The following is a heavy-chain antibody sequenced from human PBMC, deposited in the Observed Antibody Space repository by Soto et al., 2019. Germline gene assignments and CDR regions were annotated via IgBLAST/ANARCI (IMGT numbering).Heavy chain of an antibody. CDR1: GLTFSNVW. V-gene: IGHV3-15*07. Sequence: VQLVESGGGFVKPGGSLRLSCAASGLTFSNVWMNWVRQAPGKGLEWVGHIKSKTDGGTTDYAAPVKGRFTISRDDSKNTLYLQMNSLKIDGTGVYYCTTDVWPYFQSDYWGQGTLVTVSP. J-gene: IGHJ4*02. CDR2: IKSKTDGGTT. D-gene: IGHD2-8*01. CDR3: TTDVWPYFQSDY.